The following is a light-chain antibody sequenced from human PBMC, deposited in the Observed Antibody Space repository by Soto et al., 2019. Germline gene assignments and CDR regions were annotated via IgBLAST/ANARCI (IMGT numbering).Light chain of an antibody. CDR3: QQYNNWPFA. CDR1: RDITDY. J-gene: IGKJ5*01. CDR2: DAS. Sequence: DTQMTQSPSSLSASVGDRVAITCQASRDITDYLNWYQQKPGKAPKLLIYDASKLETGVPSRFSGSGSGTDFTLTITSLQPEDIAVYFCQQYNNWPFAIGQGTRLEIK. V-gene: IGKV1-33*01.